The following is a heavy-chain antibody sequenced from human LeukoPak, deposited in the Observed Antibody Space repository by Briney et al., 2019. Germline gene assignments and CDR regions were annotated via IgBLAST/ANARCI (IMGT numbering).Heavy chain of an antibody. CDR3: ARPIGTITMIRGVVRRSGWFDP. CDR1: GYNFTNYW. V-gene: IGHV5-51*01. CDR2: IYPRDSDT. Sequence: GESLKISCKGSGYNFTNYWIAWVRQTPGKGLECMGIIYPRDSDTRYSPSFQGQVTISADKSVSTAYLQWSSLKASDTAMYYCARPIGTITMIRGVVRRSGWFDPWGQGTLVTVSS. J-gene: IGHJ5*02. D-gene: IGHD3-10*01.